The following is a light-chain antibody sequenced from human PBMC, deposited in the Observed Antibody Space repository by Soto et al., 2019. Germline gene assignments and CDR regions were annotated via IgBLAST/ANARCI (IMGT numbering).Light chain of an antibody. Sequence: QSVLTQPPSVSGAPGQRVTISCTGSSSNIGADSDVHWYQQLPGTAPKLLIYGDNNRPSGVPDRFSGSKSGTSASLAITGLQAEDEADYYCQSYDSSLSGPVVFGGGTKLTVL. CDR3: QSYDSSLSGPVV. J-gene: IGLJ2*01. V-gene: IGLV1-40*01. CDR2: GDN. CDR1: SSNIGADSD.